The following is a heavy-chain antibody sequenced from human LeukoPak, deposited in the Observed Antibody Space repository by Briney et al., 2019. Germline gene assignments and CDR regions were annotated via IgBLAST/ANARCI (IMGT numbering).Heavy chain of an antibody. V-gene: IGHV3-21*01. J-gene: IGHJ6*03. CDR3: ARDVQRGWWLASYYYYYYMDV. CDR2: ISSSSSYI. Sequence: PGGSLRLSCAASGFTFSSYSMNWVRQAPGKGLEWVSSISSSSSYIYYADSVKGRFTISRDNAKNSLYLQMNSLRAEDTAVYYCARDVQRGWWLASYYYYYYMDVWGKGTTVTVSS. D-gene: IGHD2-15*01. CDR1: GFTFSSYS.